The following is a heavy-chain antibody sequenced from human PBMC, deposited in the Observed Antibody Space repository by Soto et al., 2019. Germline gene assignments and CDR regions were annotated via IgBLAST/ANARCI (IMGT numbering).Heavy chain of an antibody. D-gene: IGHD2-21*02. CDR3: AKDTWGGDCGGDCYPDY. CDR2: ISYDGSNK. J-gene: IGHJ4*02. Sequence: QVPLVESGGGVVQPGRSLRLSCAASGFTFSSYGMHWVRQAPGKGLEWVAVISYDGSNKYYADSVKGRFTISRDNSKNTLYLQMNSLRAEDTAVYYCAKDTWGGDCGGDCYPDYWGQGTLVTVSS. V-gene: IGHV3-30*18. CDR1: GFTFSSYG.